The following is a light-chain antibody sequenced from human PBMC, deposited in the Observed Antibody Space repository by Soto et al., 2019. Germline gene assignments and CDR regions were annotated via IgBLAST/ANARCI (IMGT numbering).Light chain of an antibody. V-gene: IGLV1-44*01. CDR2: RTH. CDR1: RSNFGTYT. Sequence: QSVLTQSPSASATPGQRVTISCSGGRSNFGTYTVNWYQQLPGTAPTLLLFRTHQRPSEIPDRFSGSKSGTSASLAISGPQSEDEADYYCAAWDDSLRAVVFGGGTKVTVL. J-gene: IGLJ2*01. CDR3: AAWDDSLRAVV.